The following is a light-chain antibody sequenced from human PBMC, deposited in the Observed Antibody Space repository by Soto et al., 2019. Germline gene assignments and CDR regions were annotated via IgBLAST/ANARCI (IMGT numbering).Light chain of an antibody. CDR1: QDISSS. CDR2: AAS. J-gene: IGKJ1*01. V-gene: IGKV1-39*01. CDR3: QQSYSTPRT. Sequence: DIQMTQSPSSLSASILDRVTISCRASQDISSSLNWYQHKSGKAPKLLIYAASSLQSGVPSRFSGSGSGTDFTLTISSLQPEDFATYYCQQSYSTPRTFGQGTKVDIK.